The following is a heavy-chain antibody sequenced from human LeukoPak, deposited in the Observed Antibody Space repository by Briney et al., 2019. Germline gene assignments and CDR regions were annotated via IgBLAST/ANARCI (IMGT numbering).Heavy chain of an antibody. CDR2: ISWNSGSI. J-gene: IGHJ3*02. Sequence: GGSLRLSCAASGFTFDDYAMHWVRQAPGKGLEWVTGISWNSGSIGYADSVKGRFTISRDNAKNSLYLQMNSLRAKDTALYYCAKDSGAVAGTPSLDAFDIWGQGTMVTVSS. CDR1: GFTFDDYA. CDR3: AKDSGAVAGTPSLDAFDI. V-gene: IGHV3-9*01. D-gene: IGHD6-19*01.